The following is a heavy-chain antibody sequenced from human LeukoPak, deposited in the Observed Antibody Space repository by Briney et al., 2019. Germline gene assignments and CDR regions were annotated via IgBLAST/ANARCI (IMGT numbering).Heavy chain of an antibody. Sequence: GGSLRLSCAASGFTVSSNYMSWVRQAPGKGPEWVSVIYSGGSTYYADSVKGRFTISRDNSKNTLYLQMNSLRAEDTAVYYCARGTITTVTDSWGPGTLVTVSS. CDR3: ARGTITTVTDS. V-gene: IGHV3-53*01. CDR1: GFTVSSNY. D-gene: IGHD4-17*01. CDR2: IYSGGST. J-gene: IGHJ4*02.